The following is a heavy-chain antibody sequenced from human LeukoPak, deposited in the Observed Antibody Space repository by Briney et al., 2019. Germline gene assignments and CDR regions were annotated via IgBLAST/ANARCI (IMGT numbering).Heavy chain of an antibody. V-gene: IGHV4-59*01. CDR1: GGFISSYY. CDR3: ARGYFDSSGYSNPFDY. Sequence: SETLSLTCTVSGGFISSYYWSWIRQPPGKGLEWIGYIHYSGTTKYNPSLQSRVTISVDTSKNQFSLNLRSVTAADTAVYYCARGYFDSSGYSNPFDYWGQGTLVTVSS. D-gene: IGHD3-22*01. CDR2: IHYSGTT. J-gene: IGHJ4*02.